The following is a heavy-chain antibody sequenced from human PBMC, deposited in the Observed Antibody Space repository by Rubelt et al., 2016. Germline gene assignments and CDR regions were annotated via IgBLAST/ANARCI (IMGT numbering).Heavy chain of an antibody. CDR2: ISYDGSNK. J-gene: IGHJ4*02. CDR3: AKGGYYWSNPYDN. D-gene: IGHD2-15*01. CDR1: GFTFSSYA. V-gene: IGHV3-30*04. Sequence: VQPGRSLRLSCAASGFTFSSYAMHWVRQAPGKGLEWVAVISYDGSNKYYADSVKGRFTISRDNSKNTLYLQMNSLRAEDTAVYFCAKGGYYWSNPYDNWGQGTLVTVSS.